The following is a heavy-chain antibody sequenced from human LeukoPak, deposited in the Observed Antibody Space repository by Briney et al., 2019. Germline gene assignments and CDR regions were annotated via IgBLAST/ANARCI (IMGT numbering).Heavy chain of an antibody. J-gene: IGHJ4*02. CDR1: GFTFSSYE. V-gene: IGHV4-39*01. D-gene: IGHD3-9*01. CDR3: ARHPRYYDILTGFDY. Sequence: LRLSCAASGFTFSSYEMNWVRQPPGKGLEWIGSIYYSGSTYYNPSLKSRVTISVDTSKNQFSLRLSSVTAADTAVYYCARHPRYYDILTGFDYWGQGTLVTVSS. CDR2: IYYSGST.